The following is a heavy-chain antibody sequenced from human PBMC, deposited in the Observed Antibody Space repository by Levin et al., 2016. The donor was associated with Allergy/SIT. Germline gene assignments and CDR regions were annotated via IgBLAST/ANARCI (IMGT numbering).Heavy chain of an antibody. CDR3: AIRALDVDTAMVIGAFDI. J-gene: IGHJ3*02. CDR2: IYHSGST. D-gene: IGHD5-18*01. V-gene: IGHV4-4*02. Sequence: VRQAPGKGLEWIGEIYHSGSTNYNPSLKSRVTISVDKSKNQFSLKLSSVTAADTAVYYCAIRALDVDTAMVIGAFDIWGQGTMVTVSS.